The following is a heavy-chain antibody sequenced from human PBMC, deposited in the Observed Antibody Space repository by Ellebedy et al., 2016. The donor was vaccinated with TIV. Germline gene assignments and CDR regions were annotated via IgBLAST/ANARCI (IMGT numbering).Heavy chain of an antibody. CDR2: IKQDGSEK. CDR3: AREEVDYYDSSGYYYGFDY. CDR1: GFSVISSY. V-gene: IGHV3-7*01. Sequence: GESLKISCAASGFSVISSYMSWVRQAPGKGLEWVANIKQDGSEKYYVDSVKGRFTISRDNAKNSLYLQMNSLRAEDTAVYYCAREEVDYYDSSGYYYGFDYWGQGTLVTVSS. D-gene: IGHD3-22*01. J-gene: IGHJ4*02.